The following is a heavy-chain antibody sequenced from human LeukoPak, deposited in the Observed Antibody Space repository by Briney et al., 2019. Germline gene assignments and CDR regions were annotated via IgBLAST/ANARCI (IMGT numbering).Heavy chain of an antibody. CDR2: INSDGSST. J-gene: IGHJ3*02. CDR3: ARVAIYYDFWSGYYSATYYGAFDI. D-gene: IGHD3-3*01. V-gene: IGHV3-74*01. Sequence: GGSLRLSCAASGFTFSSYWMHWVRQAPGKGLVWVSRINSDGSSTSYADSVKGRFTISRDNAKNTLYLQMNSLRAEDTAVYYCARVAIYYDFWSGYYSATYYGAFDIWGQGTMVTVSS. CDR1: GFTFSSYW.